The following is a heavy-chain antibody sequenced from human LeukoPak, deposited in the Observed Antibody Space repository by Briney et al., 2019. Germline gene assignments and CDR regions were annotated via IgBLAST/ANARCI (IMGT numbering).Heavy chain of an antibody. Sequence: SETLYLTCTVSGGSISSYYWSWIRQPPGKGLEWIGYIYYSGSTNYNPSLKSRVTISVDTSKNQFSLKLSSVTAADTAVYYCARSLYPNWYFDLWGRGTLVTVSS. CDR3: ARSLYPNWYFDL. CDR1: GGSISSYY. D-gene: IGHD2-2*01. CDR2: IYYSGST. J-gene: IGHJ2*01. V-gene: IGHV4-59*01.